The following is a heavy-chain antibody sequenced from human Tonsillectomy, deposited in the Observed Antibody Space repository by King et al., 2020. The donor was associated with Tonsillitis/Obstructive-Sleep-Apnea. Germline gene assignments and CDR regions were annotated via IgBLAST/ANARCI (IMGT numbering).Heavy chain of an antibody. CDR1: GFSLSASGMC. V-gene: IGHV2-70*01. Sequence: QFTLKESGPALVKPTQTLTLTCTFSGFSLSASGMCVSWIRQPPGKALEWLSLIDWDDDKYYSTSLTTRLTISKDTSKNQVVLTITNMDPVDTVTYYCARIHLRPGLFLEQGWFDPWGQGTLVTVSS. D-gene: IGHD3-3*01. J-gene: IGHJ5*02. CDR3: ARIHLRPGLFLEQGWFDP. CDR2: IDWDDDK.